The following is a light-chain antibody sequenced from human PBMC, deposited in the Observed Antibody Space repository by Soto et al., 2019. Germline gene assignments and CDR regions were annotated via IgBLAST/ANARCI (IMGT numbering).Light chain of an antibody. CDR1: QSVSSN. CDR2: GAS. J-gene: IGKJ2*01. CDR3: QQYNNWPLT. Sequence: EIVMTQSPATLSVSPGERVTLSCRASQSVSSNLAWHQQKPGQAPRLLIYGASTRATGIPARFSGSGSGTEFTLTISSLQSEDFAVYYCQQYNNWPLTFGQGTKSEIK. V-gene: IGKV3-15*01.